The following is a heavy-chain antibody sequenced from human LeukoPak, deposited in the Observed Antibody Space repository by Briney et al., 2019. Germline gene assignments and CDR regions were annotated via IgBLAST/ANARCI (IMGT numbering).Heavy chain of an antibody. V-gene: IGHV3-48*04. CDR1: GFTFSSYS. J-gene: IGHJ6*03. D-gene: IGHD2-15*01. CDR2: ISGSSSTI. CDR3: ARESLGYCSGSTCYYFYMDF. Sequence: PGGSLRLSCAASGFTFSSYSMNWVRQAPGKGLEWLSYISGSSSTIYYADSVKGRFTTSRDNAKNSQYLQMNSLRAEDTAVYYCARESLGYCSGSTCYYFYMDFWGKGTTVTVSS.